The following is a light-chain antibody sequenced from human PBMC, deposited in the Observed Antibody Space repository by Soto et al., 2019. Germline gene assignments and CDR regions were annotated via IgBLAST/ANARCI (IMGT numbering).Light chain of an antibody. CDR2: EVS. V-gene: IGLV2-14*01. J-gene: IGLJ1*01. CDR3: SSYTTSTALYV. CDR1: SSDVGNYNY. Sequence: QSVLTQPASVSGSPGQSITISCTGTSSDVGNYNYVSWYQQHPGKAPKLMIYEVSNRPSGVSNRFSGSKSGNTASLTISGLQAEDEADYYCSSYTTSTALYVVGTGTKRTVL.